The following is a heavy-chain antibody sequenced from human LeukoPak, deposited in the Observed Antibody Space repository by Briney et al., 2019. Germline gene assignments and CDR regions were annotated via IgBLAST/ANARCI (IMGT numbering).Heavy chain of an antibody. CDR3: ARGYKSEPPAKYGMDV. V-gene: IGHV3-7*01. D-gene: IGHD5-12*01. CDR1: EFIFGSYW. Sequence: HAGGSLRLSCVGSEFIFGSYWMSWVRQAPGKGLEWVANIKQDGSENYYVDSVKGRFTVFRDNDKNSLYLQMNRLRAEDTAMYFCARGYKSEPPAKYGMDVWGRGTTVIVSS. J-gene: IGHJ6*02. CDR2: IKQDGSEN.